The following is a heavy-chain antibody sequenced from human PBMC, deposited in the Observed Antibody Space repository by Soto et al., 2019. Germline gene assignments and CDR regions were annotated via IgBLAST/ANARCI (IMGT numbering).Heavy chain of an antibody. V-gene: IGHV3-21*01. Sequence: GGSLRLSCAASVFTSSSYSMNWVRQAPGKGLEWVSSISSSRSYIYYADSVKGRFTISRDNAKNSLYLQMNSLRAEDTAVYYCAREPTVETPMGMDVWGQGTTVTVSS. CDR2: ISSSRSYI. CDR1: VFTSSSYS. D-gene: IGHD4-17*01. CDR3: AREPTVETPMGMDV. J-gene: IGHJ6*02.